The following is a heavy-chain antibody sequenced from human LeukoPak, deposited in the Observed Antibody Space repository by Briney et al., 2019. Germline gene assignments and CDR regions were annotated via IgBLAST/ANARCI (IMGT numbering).Heavy chain of an antibody. V-gene: IGHV3-23*01. CDR3: AKEQGSGWYFSFDY. Sequence: GGTLRLSCAASGFTFSSYGMSWVRQAPGKGLEWVSAISGSGGSTYYADSVKGRFTISRDNSKNTLYLQMNSLRAEDTAVYYCAKEQGSGWYFSFDYWGQGTLVTVSS. D-gene: IGHD6-19*01. CDR2: ISGSGGST. CDR1: GFTFSSYG. J-gene: IGHJ4*02.